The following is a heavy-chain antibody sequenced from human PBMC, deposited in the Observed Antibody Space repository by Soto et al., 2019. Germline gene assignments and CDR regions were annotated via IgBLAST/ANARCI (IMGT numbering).Heavy chain of an antibody. CDR1: GFTFSSYA. J-gene: IGHJ4*02. CDR3: AKDRYCSSTSCYPTDY. CDR2: ISGSGGST. D-gene: IGHD2-2*01. Sequence: EVQLLESGGGLVQPGGSLRLSCEASGFTFSSYAMSWVRQAPGKGLEWVSAISGSGGSTYYADSVKGRFTISRDNSKNTLYLQMNSLRAEDTAVYYCAKDRYCSSTSCYPTDYWGQGTLVTVSS. V-gene: IGHV3-23*01.